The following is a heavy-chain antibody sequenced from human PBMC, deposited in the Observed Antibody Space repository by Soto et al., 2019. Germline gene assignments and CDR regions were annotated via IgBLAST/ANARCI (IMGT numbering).Heavy chain of an antibody. CDR2: SSFTGST. V-gene: IGHV4-4*07. CDR1: GAPISSYY. Sequence: SETLSLTCTVSGAPISSYYWSWIRQPAGKGLEWIGRSSFTGSTDYNPSLKSRVTVSLDTSKNQFSLKVNSVTAADTAVYFCARGAFGSGSSPSWFDPWGQGTLVTVSS. D-gene: IGHD3-10*01. J-gene: IGHJ5*02. CDR3: ARGAFGSGSSPSWFDP.